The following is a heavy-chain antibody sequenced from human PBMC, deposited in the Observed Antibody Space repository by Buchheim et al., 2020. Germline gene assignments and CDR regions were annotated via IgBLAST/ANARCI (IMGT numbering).Heavy chain of an antibody. Sequence: QVQLVQSGAEVKKPGASVKVSCKASGYTFTSYYMHWVRQAPGQGLEWMGIINPSGGSTSYAQKFQGRVTMTRDTSTSTVYMELSSLRSEDTAVYYCARERKNFDWSMLHDAFDIWGQGT. D-gene: IGHD3-9*01. CDR2: INPSGGST. CDR3: ARERKNFDWSMLHDAFDI. J-gene: IGHJ3*02. CDR1: GYTFTSYY. V-gene: IGHV1-46*01.